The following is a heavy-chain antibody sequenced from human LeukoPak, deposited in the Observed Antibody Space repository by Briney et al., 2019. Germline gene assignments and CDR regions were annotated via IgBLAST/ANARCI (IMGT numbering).Heavy chain of an antibody. D-gene: IGHD6-13*01. V-gene: IGHV4-4*09. CDR3: ASSSSSSSWYKRDYFDY. CDR1: GGSISSYY. J-gene: IGHJ4*02. Sequence: SETLSLTCTVSGGSISSYYWSWIRQPPGKGLEWIGYIYTSGSTNYNPSLKSRVTISVDTSKNQFSLKLSSVTAADTTVYYCASSSSSSSWYKRDYFDYWGQGTLVTVSS. CDR2: IYTSGST.